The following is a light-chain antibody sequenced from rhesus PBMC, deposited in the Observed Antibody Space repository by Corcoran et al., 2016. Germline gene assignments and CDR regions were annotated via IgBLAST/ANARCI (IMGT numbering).Light chain of an antibody. CDR3: QVWDTSGDV. CDR1: TIGSEV. J-gene: IGLJ6*01. Sequence: SFDLSQPPSVSVSPGQTAKITCGGDTIGSEVVNWYQQKPPQAPVLVICYNDQRPSGIPERFSGSKSGDMATLTITGVEAGDEADYYCQVWDTSGDVFGSGTKLTVL. CDR2: YND. V-gene: IGLV3-44*01.